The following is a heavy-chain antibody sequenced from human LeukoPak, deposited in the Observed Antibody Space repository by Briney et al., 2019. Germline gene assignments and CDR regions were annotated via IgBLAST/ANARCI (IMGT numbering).Heavy chain of an antibody. V-gene: IGHV4-59*08. CDR2: IYYSGGT. D-gene: IGHD6-13*01. J-gene: IGHJ4*02. CDR1: GGSISSYY. CDR3: ARHQGGSSWYYFDY. Sequence: SETLSLTCTVSGGSISSYYWSWIRQPPGKGLEWIGYIYYSGGTNYNPSLKSRVPISVDTSKNQFSLKLSSVTAADTAVYYCARHQGGSSWYYFDYWGQGTLVTVSS.